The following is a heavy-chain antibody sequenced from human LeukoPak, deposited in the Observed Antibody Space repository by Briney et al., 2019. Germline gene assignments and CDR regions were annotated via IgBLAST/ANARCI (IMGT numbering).Heavy chain of an antibody. CDR3: ARHPRGYYYDSRWVLPP. Sequence: SETLSLTCTVSGGSISSSSYYWGWIRQPPGKGLEWIGSIYYSGSTYYNPSLKSRVTISVDTSKNQFSLKLSSVTAADTAVYYCARHPRGYYYDSRWVLPPWGQGTLVTVSS. V-gene: IGHV4-39*01. D-gene: IGHD3-22*01. J-gene: IGHJ5*02. CDR1: GGSISSSSYY. CDR2: IYYSGST.